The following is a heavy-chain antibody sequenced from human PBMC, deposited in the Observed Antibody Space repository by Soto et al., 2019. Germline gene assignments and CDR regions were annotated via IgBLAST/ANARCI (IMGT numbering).Heavy chain of an antibody. CDR3: AKGGAVYGLLTHDY. CDR1: GFTFSDYA. D-gene: IGHD3-9*01. V-gene: IGHV3-23*01. Sequence: EVQLLESGGGLEQPGGSLRLSCAASGFTFSDYAMSWVRQAPGKGLGWVTTITGSSSNLYYTDSVKGRFAISRDISSNILCLQMNSLTAEDTAVYYCAKGGAVYGLLTHDYWGQGTLVTVSS. J-gene: IGHJ4*02. CDR2: ITGSSSNL.